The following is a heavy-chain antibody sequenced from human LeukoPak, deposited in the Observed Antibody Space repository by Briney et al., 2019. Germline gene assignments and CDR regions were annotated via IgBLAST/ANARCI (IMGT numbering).Heavy chain of an antibody. Sequence: GASVTVSCKASGYTFTIYAMHWVRQAPGQRLEWMGWINAGNGNTKYSQKFQGRVTITRDTSASTAYMELSSLRSEDTAVYYCARPLGEDDYVWGSYRYPFDYWGQGTLVTVSS. CDR2: INAGNGNT. V-gene: IGHV1-3*01. CDR3: ARPLGEDDYVWGSYRYPFDY. J-gene: IGHJ4*02. CDR1: GYTFTIYA. D-gene: IGHD3-16*02.